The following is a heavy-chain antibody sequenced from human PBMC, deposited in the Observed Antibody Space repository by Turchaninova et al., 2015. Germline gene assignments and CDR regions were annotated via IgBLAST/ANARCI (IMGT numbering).Heavy chain of an antibody. V-gene: IGHV3-48*04. D-gene: IGHD3-10*01. CDR1: GFTLSSYS. Sequence: EVQLVESGGGLVQPGGSLRLSCVASGFTLSSYSMNWVRQAPGKGLAWVYYISVSGKTIDYAXXVKXXXTIXXDNAXNSLYXXMNXLXAEDTALXXXARRGNFGGXTVGXXWGQGTLVTXSS. CDR2: ISVSGKTI. J-gene: IGHJ4*02. CDR3: ARRGNFGGXTVGXX.